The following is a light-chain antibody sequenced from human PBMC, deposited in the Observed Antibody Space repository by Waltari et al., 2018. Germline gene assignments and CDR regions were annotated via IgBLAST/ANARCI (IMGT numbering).Light chain of an antibody. V-gene: IGKV3D-15*01. J-gene: IGKJ2*03. CDR2: CAS. CDR1: QSVGST. CDR3: QKYNDWPYS. Sequence: ETVMMQSPATLSLSPGERATLSCRASQSVGSTLAWYQQKPGQAPRLLIYCASSRATGIPDRFSGSGSGTEFTLTISSLDPEDVGVYYCQKYNDWPYSFGQGTKVEIK.